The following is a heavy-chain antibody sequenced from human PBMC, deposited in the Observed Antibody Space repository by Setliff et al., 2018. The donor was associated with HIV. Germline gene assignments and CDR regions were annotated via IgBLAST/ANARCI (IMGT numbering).Heavy chain of an antibody. CDR1: GGSFSGYY. J-gene: IGHJ4*02. D-gene: IGHD4-17*01. CDR2: INHSGST. CDR3: ARYDYGDFDY. Sequence: ASETLSLTCAVFGGSFSGYYWSWIRQPPGKGLEWIGEINHSGSTDYNPSLKSRVTMSVDTSKNQFSLNLSSVTAADTAVYYCARYDYGDFDYWGQGTPVTVSS. V-gene: IGHV4-34*01.